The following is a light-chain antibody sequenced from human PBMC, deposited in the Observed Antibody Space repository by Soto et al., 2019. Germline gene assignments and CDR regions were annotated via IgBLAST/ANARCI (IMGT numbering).Light chain of an antibody. V-gene: IGKV3-20*01. CDR3: QQYGSSPHT. J-gene: IGKJ2*01. CDR2: GAS. CDR1: QSVSSSY. Sequence: EIVLTQPPGTLSLSPGERATLSCRASQSVSSSYLAWYQHKPGQAPRLLIYGASSRATGIPDRFSGSGSGTDFTLTISRLEPEDFAVYYCQQYGSSPHTFGQGTKLESK.